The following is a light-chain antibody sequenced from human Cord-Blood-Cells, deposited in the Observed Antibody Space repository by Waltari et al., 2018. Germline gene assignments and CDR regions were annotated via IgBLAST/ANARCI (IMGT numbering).Light chain of an antibody. J-gene: IGKJ1*01. CDR3: QQRSNWPPWT. CDR2: DAS. CDR1: QSVSSY. V-gene: IGKV3-11*01. Sequence: EIVLTQSPATLSLSPGERATLSCRASQSVSSYLAWYQQKPGQAPRLLIYDASNRATGIPARFGGSGSGTDFTLTSSSLEPEDFAVYYCQQRSNWPPWTFGQGTKVESK.